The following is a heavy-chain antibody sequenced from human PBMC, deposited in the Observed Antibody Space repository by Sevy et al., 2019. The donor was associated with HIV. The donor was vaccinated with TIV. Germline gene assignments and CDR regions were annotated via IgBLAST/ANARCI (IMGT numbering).Heavy chain of an antibody. CDR1: GFTFGDYT. V-gene: IGHV3-49*04. CDR2: IRSKSYGGTI. D-gene: IGHD1-26*01. CDR3: TRVEGATDLGMDV. Sequence: GGSLRLSCTASGFTFGDYTVSWVRQAPGKGLEWVGFIRSKSYGGTIEYAASVKGRFTISKDTSKSIAYLQMNSLKTEDTALYFCTRVEGATDLGMDVWGQGTTVTVSS. J-gene: IGHJ6*02.